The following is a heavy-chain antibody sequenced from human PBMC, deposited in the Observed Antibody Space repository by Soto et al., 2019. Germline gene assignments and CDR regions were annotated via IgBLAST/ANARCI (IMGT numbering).Heavy chain of an antibody. J-gene: IGHJ6*02. CDR2: ISGSSSTI. CDR1: GFTFSTYC. CDR3: ARERPYCSGTSCLYYGMDV. V-gene: IGHV3-48*02. Sequence: GGSLRLSCAASGFTFSTYCMNRVRQAPGKGLEWVSYISGSSSTIYYADSVKGRFTISRDNAKNSLYLQMDSLRDEDTAVYYCARERPYCSGTSCLYYGMDVWGQGTTVTVSS. D-gene: IGHD2-2*01.